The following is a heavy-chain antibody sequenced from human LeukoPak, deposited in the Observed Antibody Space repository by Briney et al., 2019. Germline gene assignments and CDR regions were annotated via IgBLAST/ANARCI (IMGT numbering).Heavy chain of an antibody. Sequence: GGSLRLSCAASGFTFSSYWMSWVRQAPGKGLEWVANIKQDGSEKYYVDSVKGRFTISRDNAKNSLYLQMNSLRAEDTAVYYCARDGTTTISVAGTFDYWGQGTLVTVSS. CDR3: ARDGTTTISVAGTFDY. CDR2: IKQDGSEK. J-gene: IGHJ4*02. D-gene: IGHD6-19*01. V-gene: IGHV3-7*01. CDR1: GFTFSSYW.